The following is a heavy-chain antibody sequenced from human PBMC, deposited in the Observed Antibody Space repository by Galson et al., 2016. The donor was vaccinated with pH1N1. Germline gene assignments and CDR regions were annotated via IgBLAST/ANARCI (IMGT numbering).Heavy chain of an antibody. Sequence: SLRLSCAASGSNSDYNMNWVRLAPGKGLEWVSSISGSGCRKHYADSVQGRFIISRDNSKNTLYLQMNSLRAGDTALYFCAKGGYGDYGLDVLDIWGQGTMVIVSS. V-gene: IGHV3-23*01. CDR1: GSNSDYN. CDR3: AKGGYGDYGLDVLDI. D-gene: IGHD4-17*01. J-gene: IGHJ3*02. CDR2: ISGSGCRK.